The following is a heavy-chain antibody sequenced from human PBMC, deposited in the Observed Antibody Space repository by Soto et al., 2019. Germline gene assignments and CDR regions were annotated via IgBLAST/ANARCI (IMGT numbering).Heavy chain of an antibody. CDR3: ARGSSADYDSSGYYSYDY. J-gene: IGHJ4*02. CDR2: IYYSGST. V-gene: IGHV4-59*13. CDR1: GGSISSYY. Sequence: PSETLSLTCTVSGGSISSYYWSWIRQPPGKGLEWIGYIYYSGSTNYNPSLKSRVTISVDTSKNQFSLKLSSVTAADTAVYYCARGSSADYDSSGYYSYDYWGQGTLVTVSS. D-gene: IGHD3-22*01.